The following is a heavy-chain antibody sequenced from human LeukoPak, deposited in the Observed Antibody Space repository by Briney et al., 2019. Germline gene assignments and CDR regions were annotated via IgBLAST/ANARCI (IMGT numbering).Heavy chain of an antibody. D-gene: IGHD6-19*01. V-gene: IGHV4-4*07. J-gene: IGHJ4*02. CDR3: ARSVGVWYYFDY. CDR2: IYTSGST. Sequence: SGTLSLTCTVSGGSISSNSWSWIRQPGGKGLEWIGRIYTSGSTNYNPSLNSRVTMSLDTSKNQFSLKLSSVTAADTAVYYCARSVGVWYYFDYWGQGTLVTVSS. CDR1: GGSISSNS.